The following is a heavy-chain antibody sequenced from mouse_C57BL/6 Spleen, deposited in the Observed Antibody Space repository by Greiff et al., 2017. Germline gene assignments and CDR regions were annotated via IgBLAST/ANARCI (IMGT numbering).Heavy chain of an antibody. Sequence: QVQLKQPGAELVKPGASVKMSCKASGYTFTSYWITWVKQRPGQGLEWIGDIYPGSGSTNYNEKFKSKATLTVDTSSSTAYMQLSSLTSADSAVYYCAPRQLDLAMDYWGQGTSVTVSS. J-gene: IGHJ4*01. CDR1: GYTFTSYW. D-gene: IGHD3-2*01. CDR2: IYPGSGST. CDR3: APRQLDLAMDY. V-gene: IGHV1-55*01.